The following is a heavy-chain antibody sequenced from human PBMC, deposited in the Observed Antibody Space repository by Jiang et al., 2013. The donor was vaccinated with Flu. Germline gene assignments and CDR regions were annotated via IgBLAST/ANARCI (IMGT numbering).Heavy chain of an antibody. J-gene: IGHJ5*02. CDR3: TTDVTWEPRDWFDP. CDR1: GFTFSNAW. Sequence: QLVESGGGLVKPGGSLRLSCAASGFTFSNAWMSWVRQAPGKGLEWVGRIKSKTDGGTTDYAAPVKGRFTISRDDSKNTLYLQMNSLKTEDTAVYYCTTDVTWEPRDWFDPWGQGTLVTVSS. D-gene: IGHD1-26*01. CDR2: IKSKTDGGTT. V-gene: IGHV3-15*01.